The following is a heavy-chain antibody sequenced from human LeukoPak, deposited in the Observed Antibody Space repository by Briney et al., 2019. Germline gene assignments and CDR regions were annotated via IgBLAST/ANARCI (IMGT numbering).Heavy chain of an antibody. CDR3: ARGGVDFWSGYDAFDI. D-gene: IGHD3-3*01. Sequence: GASVKVSCKVSGYTLTELSMHWVRQAPGKGLEWMGGFDPEDGETIYAQKFQGRVTITRNTSISTAYMELSSLRSEDTAVYYCARGGVDFWSGYDAFDIWGQGTMVTVSS. V-gene: IGHV1-24*01. CDR2: FDPEDGET. J-gene: IGHJ3*02. CDR1: GYTLTELS.